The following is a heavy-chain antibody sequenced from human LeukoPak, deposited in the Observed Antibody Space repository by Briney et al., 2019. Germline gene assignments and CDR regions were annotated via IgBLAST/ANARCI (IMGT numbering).Heavy chain of an antibody. J-gene: IGHJ5*02. CDR2: FSGSGGST. D-gene: IGHD3-16*01. CDR3: ARDFGLRFSLALFDA. V-gene: IGHV3-23*01. Sequence: GGSLILSCAASGFIFSSYAMSWVRQAPGKGLEWVSAFSGSGGSTYYADSVRGRFTLSRDNSNNTLYLQMNSLSAEDTGVYYCARDFGLRFSLALFDAWGEGFLVTVPS. CDR1: GFIFSSYA.